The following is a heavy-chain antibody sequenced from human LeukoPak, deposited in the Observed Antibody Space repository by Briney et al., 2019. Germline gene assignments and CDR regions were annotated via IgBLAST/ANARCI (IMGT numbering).Heavy chain of an antibody. Sequence: PSETLSLTCTVSGGSISSYYWSWIRQPPGKGLEWIGYIYYSGSTNYNPSLKSRVTISVDTSKNQFSLKLSSVTAADTAVYYCARGESITMFGVPLDAFDIWGQGTMVTVSS. CDR2: IYYSGST. J-gene: IGHJ3*02. V-gene: IGHV4-59*12. CDR3: ARGESITMFGVPLDAFDI. CDR1: GGSISSYY. D-gene: IGHD3-10*02.